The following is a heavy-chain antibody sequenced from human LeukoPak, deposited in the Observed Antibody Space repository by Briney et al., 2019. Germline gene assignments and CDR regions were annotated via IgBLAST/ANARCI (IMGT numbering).Heavy chain of an antibody. CDR2: IYYSGST. J-gene: IGHJ4*02. Sequence: PSETLSLTCTVSGGSISSYYWSWIRQPPGKGLEWVGYIYYSGSTNYNPSLKSRVTISVDTSKNQFSLKLSSVTAEDTAVYYCARGYRIAVAGTAAFDYWGQGTLVTVSS. CDR1: GGSISSYY. CDR3: ARGYRIAVAGTAAFDY. V-gene: IGHV4-59*12. D-gene: IGHD6-13*01.